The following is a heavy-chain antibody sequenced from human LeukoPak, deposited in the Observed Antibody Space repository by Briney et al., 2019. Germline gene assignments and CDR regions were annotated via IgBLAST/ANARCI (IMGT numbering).Heavy chain of an antibody. V-gene: IGHV3-48*03. CDR3: ARPSYTAMVTGDAFDI. CDR2: ISSSGSTI. J-gene: IGHJ3*02. Sequence: GGSLRLSCAASGFTFSSYEMNWVRQAPGKGLEWVSYISSSGSTIYYADSVKGRFTISRDNAKNSLYLQMNSLRAEDTAVYYCARPSYTAMVTGDAFDIWGQGTMVTVSS. D-gene: IGHD5-18*01. CDR1: GFTFSSYE.